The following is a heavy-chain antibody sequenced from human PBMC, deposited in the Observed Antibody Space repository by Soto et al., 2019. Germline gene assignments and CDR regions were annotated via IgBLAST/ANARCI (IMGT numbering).Heavy chain of an antibody. CDR1: GGSISSYY. V-gene: IGHV4-59*08. CDR3: ARRYGYSFDY. D-gene: IGHD1-1*01. Sequence: TSETLSLTCTVSGGSISSYYWSWIRQPPGKGLEWIGYIYYSRSTNYNPSLKSRVTISVDTSKNQFSLKLSSVTAADTALYYCARRYGYSFDYWGQGTLVTVSS. J-gene: IGHJ4*02. CDR2: IYYSRST.